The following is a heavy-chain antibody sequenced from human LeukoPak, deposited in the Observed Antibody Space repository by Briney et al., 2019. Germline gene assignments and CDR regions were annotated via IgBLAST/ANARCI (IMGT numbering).Heavy chain of an antibody. D-gene: IGHD2-8*01. J-gene: IGHJ6*03. CDR1: GYTFTSYG. Sequence: ASVKVSCKASGYTFTSYGISWVRQAPGQGLEWMGWISAYNGNTNYAQKLQGRVAMTTDTSTSTAYMELRSLRSDDTAVYYCARDSNGPSNYYCYYMDVWGKGTTVTVSS. CDR3: ARDSNGPSNYYCYYMDV. CDR2: ISAYNGNT. V-gene: IGHV1-18*01.